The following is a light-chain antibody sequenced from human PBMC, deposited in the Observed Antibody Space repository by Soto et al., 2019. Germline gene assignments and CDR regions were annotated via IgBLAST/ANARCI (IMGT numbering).Light chain of an antibody. CDR3: QQRSNWPRT. Sequence: ELVLTQSAATLSLTPGERATLSCRASQSVSSYLAWYQQKPGQAPRLLIYDASNRATGIPARFSGSGSGTDFTLTISSLEPEDFAVYYCQQRSNWPRTFGQGTKVEIK. V-gene: IGKV3-11*01. CDR1: QSVSSY. J-gene: IGKJ1*01. CDR2: DAS.